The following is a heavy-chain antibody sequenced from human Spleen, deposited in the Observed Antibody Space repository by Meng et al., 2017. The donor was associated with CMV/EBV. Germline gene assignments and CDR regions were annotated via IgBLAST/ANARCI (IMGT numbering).Heavy chain of an antibody. J-gene: IGHJ4*02. D-gene: IGHD3-3*01. Sequence: GESLKISCAASGFTFSSYAMSWVRQAPGKGLEWVSYISSSGSTIYYADSVKGRFTISRDNAKNSLYLQMNSLRAEDTAVYYCARERTYYDFWGQGTLVTVSS. CDR2: ISSSGSTI. V-gene: IGHV3-48*04. CDR3: ARERTYYDF. CDR1: GFTFSSYA.